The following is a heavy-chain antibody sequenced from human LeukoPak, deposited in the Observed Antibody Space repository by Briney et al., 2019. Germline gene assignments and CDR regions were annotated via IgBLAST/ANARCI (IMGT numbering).Heavy chain of an antibody. CDR2: ISYDGSNK. CDR1: GFTFSSYA. Sequence: GGSLRLSCAASGFTFSSYAMHWVRQAPGKGLEWVAVISYDGSNKYYADSVKGRFTNSRDNSKNTLYLQMNSLRAEDTAVYYCARGGSTTGTTLDDYWGQGTLVTVSS. CDR3: ARGGSTTGTTLDDY. J-gene: IGHJ4*02. V-gene: IGHV3-30*01. D-gene: IGHD1-1*01.